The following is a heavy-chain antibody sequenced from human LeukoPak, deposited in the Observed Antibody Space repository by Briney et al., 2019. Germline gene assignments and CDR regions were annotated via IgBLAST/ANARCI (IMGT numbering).Heavy chain of an antibody. J-gene: IGHJ2*01. D-gene: IGHD3-22*01. CDR3: AKYDSAPYSWYFDL. CDR2: INSDGSST. Sequence: SCKASGYTFTSYYMHWVRQAPGKGLVWVSRINSDGSSTSYADSVKGRFTISRDNAKNTLYLQMNSLRAEDTAVYYCAKYDSAPYSWYFDLWGRGTLVTVSS. V-gene: IGHV3-74*01. CDR1: GYTFTSYY.